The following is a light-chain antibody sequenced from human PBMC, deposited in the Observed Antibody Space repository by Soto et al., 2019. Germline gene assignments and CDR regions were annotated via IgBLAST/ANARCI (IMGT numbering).Light chain of an antibody. CDR2: AVN. V-gene: IGLV2-11*01. CDR3: CSYAGGYTWV. CDR1: SSDVGDYNY. Sequence: QSALTQPRSVSGSPGQSVTISCTGTSSDVGDYNYVSWYQQHPGKAPKLLIYAVNMRPSGVPDRFSGSKSGNTASLTISGLQAEDKADYSCCSYAGGYTWVFGGGTKLTVL. J-gene: IGLJ3*02.